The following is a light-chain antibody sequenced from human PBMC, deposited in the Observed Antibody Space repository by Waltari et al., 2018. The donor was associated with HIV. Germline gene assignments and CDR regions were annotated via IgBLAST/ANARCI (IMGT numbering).Light chain of an antibody. CDR1: SSDVGSYNL. V-gene: IGLV2-23*02. CDR2: EVT. CDR3: CSYAGSTTYVV. Sequence: QSALTQPASVSGSPGQSITISCTGTSSDVGSYNLVSWYQHQPGRAPKLIIYEVTKRPSGVSDRLSGSKSGNTASLTISGLQAEDEADYYCCSYAGSTTYVVFGGGTKLTVL. J-gene: IGLJ2*01.